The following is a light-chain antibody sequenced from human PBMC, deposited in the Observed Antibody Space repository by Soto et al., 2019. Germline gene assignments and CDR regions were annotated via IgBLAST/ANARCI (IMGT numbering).Light chain of an antibody. CDR3: QHIDTYLLT. J-gene: IGKJ4*02. Sequence: DIQLTQSPSVLSASVGDRVTITCRAIQTINTYLAWYQHKPGKAPNLLICDASTLESGVPSRFSGSGSGTEFTLTVTSLQPDDFATYYCQHIDTYLLTFGEGTKV. CDR1: QTINTY. V-gene: IGKV1-9*01. CDR2: DAS.